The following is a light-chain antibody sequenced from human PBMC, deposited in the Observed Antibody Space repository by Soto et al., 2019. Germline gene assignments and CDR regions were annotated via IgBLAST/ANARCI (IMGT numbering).Light chain of an antibody. J-gene: IGKJ3*01. CDR2: SAS. CDR1: QSVTTN. CDR3: QQYDSWPFT. V-gene: IGKV3-15*01. Sequence: EMVITQSPATLSLSPGERATLSCRASQSVTTNVAWYQQKPGQSPRLLIYSASTRATGIPVTFSGAGSGTEFSLTISSLQSEDFAVYYCQQYDSWPFTFGHGTRWIS.